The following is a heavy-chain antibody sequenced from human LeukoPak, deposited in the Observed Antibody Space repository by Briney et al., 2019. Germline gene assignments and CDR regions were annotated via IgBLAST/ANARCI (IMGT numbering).Heavy chain of an antibody. Sequence: ASVKVSCKVSGYTLTELSMHWVRQAPGKGLEWMGGFDPEDGETIYAQKFQGRVTMTEDTSTDTAYMELSSLRSEDTAVYYCATGVVVPAALPIFDYWGQGTLVTVSS. J-gene: IGHJ4*02. V-gene: IGHV1-24*01. CDR3: ATGVVVPAALPIFDY. D-gene: IGHD2-2*01. CDR1: GYTLTELS. CDR2: FDPEDGET.